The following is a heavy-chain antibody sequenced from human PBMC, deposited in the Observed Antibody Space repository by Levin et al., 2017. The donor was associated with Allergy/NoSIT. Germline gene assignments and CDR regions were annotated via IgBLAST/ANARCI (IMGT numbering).Heavy chain of an antibody. CDR1: EFTFSNYA. J-gene: IGHJ4*02. D-gene: IGHD4-17*01. Sequence: GGSLRLSCAASEFTFSNYAMYWVRQTPGKGLEWVAVISYDGSNKYYADSVKGRFSISRDNSKNTLFLQMNSLRGEDTAVYYCATWVTTTSDFDYWGQGTLVTVSS. V-gene: IGHV3-30-3*01. CDR3: ATWVTTTSDFDY. CDR2: ISYDGSNK.